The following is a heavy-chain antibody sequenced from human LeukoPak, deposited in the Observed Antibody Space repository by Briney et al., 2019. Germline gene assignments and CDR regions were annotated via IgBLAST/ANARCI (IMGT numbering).Heavy chain of an antibody. CDR3: AKDIPQWYQLLLPTPISSDAFDI. J-gene: IGHJ3*02. CDR1: GFTFKHYA. CDR2: IDGSGDDT. V-gene: IGHV3-23*01. Sequence: GGSLRLSCAASGFTFKHYAMTWVRQAPGKGLEWVAAIDGSGDDTYYAESVKGRFTISRDNSKNTLYLQMNSLRAEDTAVYYCAKDIPQWYQLLLPTPISSDAFDIWGQGTMVTVSS. D-gene: IGHD2-2*01.